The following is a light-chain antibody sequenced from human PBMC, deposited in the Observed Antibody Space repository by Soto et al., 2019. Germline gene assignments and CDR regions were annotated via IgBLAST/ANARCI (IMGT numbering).Light chain of an antibody. J-gene: IGKJ5*01. Sequence: DIQMNQSPSSLSASVGDRVTITCRASQSITSHLNWYQQKPGKAPKLLIYAASNLQTGVPPRFSGSGSGTDFTLTISSLQPEDFATYYCQQSYSTPSITFGQGTRLEI. CDR3: QQSYSTPSIT. CDR2: AAS. V-gene: IGKV1-39*01. CDR1: QSITSH.